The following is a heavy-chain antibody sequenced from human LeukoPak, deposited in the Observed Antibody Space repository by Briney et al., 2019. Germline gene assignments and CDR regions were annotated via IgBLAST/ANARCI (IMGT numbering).Heavy chain of an antibody. D-gene: IGHD5-18*01. Sequence: SVKVSCKASGGTFISYAISWVRQAPGQGLEWMGGIIPIFGTANYAQKFQGRVTITTDESTSTAYMELSSLRSDDTAVYYCAVGDAAMVNAFDYWGQGTLVTVSS. CDR1: GGTFISYA. J-gene: IGHJ4*02. CDR3: AVGDAAMVNAFDY. CDR2: IIPIFGTA. V-gene: IGHV1-69*05.